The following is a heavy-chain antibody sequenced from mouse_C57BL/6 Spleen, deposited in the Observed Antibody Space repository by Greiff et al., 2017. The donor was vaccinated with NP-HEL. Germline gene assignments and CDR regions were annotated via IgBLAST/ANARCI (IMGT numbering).Heavy chain of an antibody. J-gene: IGHJ4*01. CDR2: IHPNSGST. D-gene: IGHD6-2*01. Sequence: VHVKQSGAELVKPGASVKLSCKASGYTFTSYWMHWVKQRPGQGLEWIGMIHPNSGSTNYNEKFKSKATLTVDKSSSTAYMQLSSLTSEDSAVYYCARGGSHYAMDYWGQGTSVTVSS. CDR1: GYTFTSYW. CDR3: ARGGSHYAMDY. V-gene: IGHV1-64*01.